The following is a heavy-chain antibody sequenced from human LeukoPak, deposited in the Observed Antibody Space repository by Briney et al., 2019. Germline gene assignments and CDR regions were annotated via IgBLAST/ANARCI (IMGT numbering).Heavy chain of an antibody. Sequence: SETLSLTCTVSGGSISSGGYYWSWIRQHPGKGLEWIGYIYYSGSTYYNPSLKSRVTISVDTSKNQFSLKLSSVTAAETAVYYCARLQESYCSSTSCYGPTARRWFDPWGQGTLVTVSS. J-gene: IGHJ5*02. CDR1: GGSISSGGYY. CDR3: ARLQESYCSSTSCYGPTARRWFDP. CDR2: IYYSGST. D-gene: IGHD2-2*01. V-gene: IGHV4-31*03.